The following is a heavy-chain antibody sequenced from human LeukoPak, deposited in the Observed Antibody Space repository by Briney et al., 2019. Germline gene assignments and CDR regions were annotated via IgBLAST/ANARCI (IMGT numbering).Heavy chain of an antibody. CDR3: ARGGLTGAFDI. Sequence: GGSLRLSCAASGFTFSGYWMHWVRQAPGKGLVWVSRINGDGTGTTHADSVKGRFTISRDNAKNTLYLQMNSLRVEDTAVYYCARGGLTGAFDIWGQGTMVTASS. V-gene: IGHV3-74*01. J-gene: IGHJ3*02. CDR2: INGDGTGT. D-gene: IGHD5-12*01. CDR1: GFTFSGYW.